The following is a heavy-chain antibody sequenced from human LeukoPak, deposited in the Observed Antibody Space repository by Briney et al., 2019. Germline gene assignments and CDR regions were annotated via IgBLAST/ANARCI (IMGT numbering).Heavy chain of an antibody. D-gene: IGHD2-21*02. CDR2: INLDGSER. V-gene: IGHV3-7*01. Sequence: GGSLRLSCAASGFTFSGHSMTWVRQAPGKGLEWVANINLDGSERFYVDFVKGRFTISRDNADNSMYLQMNSLRAEDTAVYYCARERGGRVVVTATYFDSWGQGTLVTVSS. CDR3: ARERGGRVVVTATYFDS. CDR1: GFTFSGHS. J-gene: IGHJ4*02.